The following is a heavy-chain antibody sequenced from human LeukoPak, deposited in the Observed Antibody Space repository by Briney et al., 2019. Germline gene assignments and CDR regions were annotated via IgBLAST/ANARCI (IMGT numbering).Heavy chain of an antibody. J-gene: IGHJ4*02. Sequence: GGSLRLSCVTSGFSFSNYVMSWVRQALGEGLEWVSAISPSSGGIYYANSVKARFTISRDNSKNTLYLEMNGLRTEDTAVYYCAKASSSSRPYYFDYWGQGILVTVSS. V-gene: IGHV3-23*01. CDR1: GFSFSNYV. CDR3: AKASSSSRPYYFDY. D-gene: IGHD6-6*01. CDR2: ISPSSGGI.